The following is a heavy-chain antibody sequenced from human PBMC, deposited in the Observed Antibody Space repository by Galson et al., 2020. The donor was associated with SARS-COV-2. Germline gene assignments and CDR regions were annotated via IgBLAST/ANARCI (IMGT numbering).Heavy chain of an antibody. V-gene: IGHV3-30*04. Sequence: GGSLRLSCAASGFNFSSSAMHWVRQAPGKGLEWVAVISYDGSNKYYADSAKGRFTISRDNSKNTLYLQMNSLRAEDTAVYYCARSGSGRYYSYNPYWGQGTLVTVSS. CDR2: ISYDGSNK. CDR3: ARSGSGRYYSYNPY. CDR1: GFNFSSSA. J-gene: IGHJ4*02. D-gene: IGHD3-10*01.